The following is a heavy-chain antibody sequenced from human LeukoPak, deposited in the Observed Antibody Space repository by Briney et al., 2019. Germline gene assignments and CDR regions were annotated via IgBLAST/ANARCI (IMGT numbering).Heavy chain of an antibody. V-gene: IGHV3-30*17. J-gene: IGHJ3*02. D-gene: IGHD1-7*01. Sequence: PGGSLGLSCAASGFTFSDHVMHWVRQAPGMGLEWVAVISKDGSKTFYAGSVEGRFTFSRDNSENTLYLQMNYLKPEDTAVYCCAKDEGTIWNSKNDPFDIWGQGTMVTVSS. CDR2: ISKDGSKT. CDR3: AKDEGTIWNSKNDPFDI. CDR1: GFTFSDHV.